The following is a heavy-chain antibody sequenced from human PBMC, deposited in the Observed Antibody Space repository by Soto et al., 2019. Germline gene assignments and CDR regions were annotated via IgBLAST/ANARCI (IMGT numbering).Heavy chain of an antibody. CDR2: INAGNGNT. J-gene: IGHJ4*02. D-gene: IGHD3-22*01. V-gene: IGHV1-3*05. CDR3: ARGSGYYYWDDY. CDR1: GYTFTSYA. Sequence: QVQLVQSGAEEKKPGASVKVSCKASGYTFTSYAMHWVRQAPGQRLEWMGWINAGNGNTKYSQKFQGRVTIIRDTSASTAYMELSSLRSEDTAVYYCARGSGYYYWDDYWGQGTLVTVSS.